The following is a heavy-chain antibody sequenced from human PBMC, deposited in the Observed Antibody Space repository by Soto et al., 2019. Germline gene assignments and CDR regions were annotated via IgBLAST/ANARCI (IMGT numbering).Heavy chain of an antibody. J-gene: IGHJ4*02. D-gene: IGHD3-10*01. CDR3: ARGRDGDY. V-gene: IGHV1-18*01. Sequence: QVHLVQSGAEVKKPGASVKVSCKGSGYGFTTYGITWVRQAPGQGLEWMAWISAHNGNTNYAQKLQGRVTVTRDTSTSTAYMELRSLRSDDTAVYYCARGRDGDYWGQGAPVTVSS. CDR2: ISAHNGNT. CDR1: GYGFTTYG.